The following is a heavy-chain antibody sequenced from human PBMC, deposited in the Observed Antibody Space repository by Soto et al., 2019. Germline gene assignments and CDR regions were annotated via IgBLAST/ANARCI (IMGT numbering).Heavy chain of an antibody. V-gene: IGHV2-5*02. CDR3: AHAFGGTSWPNDAFDF. CDR1: GFSYSADGVG. D-gene: IGHD3-16*01. CDR2: IYLDDDT. Sequence: QITLKESGPTLVKPTQPLTLTCIFSGFSYSADGVGVGWIRQPPGKALEWLALIYLDDDTRYRPSLKSRLTISKDSSKNQVVLTMANMDPLDTATYYCAHAFGGTSWPNDAFDFWGQGTVVTVSS. J-gene: IGHJ3*01.